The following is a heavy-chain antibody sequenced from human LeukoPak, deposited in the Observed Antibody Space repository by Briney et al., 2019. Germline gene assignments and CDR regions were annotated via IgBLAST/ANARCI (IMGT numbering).Heavy chain of an antibody. V-gene: IGHV4-59*01. CDR1: GGSISSYY. Sequence: SETLSLTCTVSGGSISSYYWSWIRQPPGKGLEWIGYIYYGGSTNYNPSLKSRVTISVDTSKNQFSLKLSSVTAADTAVYYCAMRGGGKIGWFDPWGQGTLVTVSS. CDR2: IYYGGST. CDR3: AMRGGGKIGWFDP. D-gene: IGHD4-23*01. J-gene: IGHJ5*02.